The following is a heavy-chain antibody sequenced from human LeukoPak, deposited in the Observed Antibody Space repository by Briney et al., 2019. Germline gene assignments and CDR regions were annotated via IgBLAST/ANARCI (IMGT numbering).Heavy chain of an antibody. V-gene: IGHV3-21*01. CDR3: AVTIPAGNWFDP. CDR2: ISSSSSYI. CDR1: GFTFSSYS. Sequence: GGSLRLSCAASGFTFSSYSMNWVRQAPGKGPEWVSSISSSSSYIYYADSVKGRFTISRDNAKNSLYLKMNSLRAEDTAVYYCAVTIPAGNWFDPWGQGTLVTVSS. D-gene: IGHD2-2*01. J-gene: IGHJ5*02.